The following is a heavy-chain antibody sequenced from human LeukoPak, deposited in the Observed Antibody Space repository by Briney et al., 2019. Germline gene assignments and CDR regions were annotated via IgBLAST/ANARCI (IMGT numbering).Heavy chain of an antibody. J-gene: IGHJ5*02. CDR2: IYTSGST. CDR3: ASHTIFNWFDP. D-gene: IGHD3-3*01. Sequence: PSETLSLTCTVSGGSISSYYWSWIRQPAGKGLEWIGRIYTSGSTNHNPSLKSRVTMSVDTSKNQFSLKLSSVTAADTAVYYCASHTIFNWFDPWGQGTLVTVSS. V-gene: IGHV4-4*07. CDR1: GGSISSYY.